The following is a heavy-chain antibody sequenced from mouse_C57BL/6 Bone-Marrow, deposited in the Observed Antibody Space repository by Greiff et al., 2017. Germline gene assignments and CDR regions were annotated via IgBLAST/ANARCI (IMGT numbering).Heavy chain of an antibody. CDR2: IYPGSGNT. J-gene: IGHJ2*01. CDR1: GYTFTDYY. V-gene: IGHV1-76*01. D-gene: IGHD1-1*01. Sequence: QVQLKESGAELARPGASVKLSCKASGYTFTDYYINWVKQRPGQGLEWIARIYPGSGNTYYNEKFKGKATLTAEKSSSTAYMQLSSLTSEDSAVYFCARDRRSFDYWGQGTTLTVSS. CDR3: ARDRRSFDY.